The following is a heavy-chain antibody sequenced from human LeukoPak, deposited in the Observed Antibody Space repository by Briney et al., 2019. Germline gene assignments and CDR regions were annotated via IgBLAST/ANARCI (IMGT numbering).Heavy chain of an antibody. CDR2: ITPILDVT. Sequence: ASVKVSCEASGGTFTNYAINWVRQAPGQGLEWMGRITPILDVTNYAQKFQGSVTITADQSTSTAYMELSRLRTEDTAGYYCARGGGVDILTGFQYWGQGALVTVSS. J-gene: IGHJ4*02. CDR1: GGTFTNYA. CDR3: ARGGGVDILTGFQY. V-gene: IGHV1-69*04. D-gene: IGHD3-9*01.